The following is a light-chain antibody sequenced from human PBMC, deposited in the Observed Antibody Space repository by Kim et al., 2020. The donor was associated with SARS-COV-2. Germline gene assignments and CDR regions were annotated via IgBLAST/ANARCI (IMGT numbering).Light chain of an antibody. CDR1: STNIGSNT. CDR2: SNN. J-gene: IGLJ2*01. Sequence: QSVLTQPPSASGTPGQWVTISCSGSSTNIGSNTVNLYQQHPGTAPNLLIYSNNKRPSAVPARLSGSKSGTSATLAISRLQPEDEADYYCAAWDDSLNGWVFGGGTKLTVL. V-gene: IGLV1-44*01. CDR3: AAWDDSLNGWV.